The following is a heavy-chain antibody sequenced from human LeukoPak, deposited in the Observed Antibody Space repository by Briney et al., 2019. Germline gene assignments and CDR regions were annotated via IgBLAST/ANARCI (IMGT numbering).Heavy chain of an antibody. Sequence: SETLSLTCTVSGGSISSGGYYWSWIRQHPGKGLEWIGYIYYSGSTNYNPSLKSRVTISVDTSKNQFSLKLTSVTAADTAVYYCARGLNYYDSSGSQYYFDYWGQGTLVTVSS. D-gene: IGHD3-22*01. CDR1: GGSISSGGYY. CDR2: IYYSGST. V-gene: IGHV4-61*08. J-gene: IGHJ4*02. CDR3: ARGLNYYDSSGSQYYFDY.